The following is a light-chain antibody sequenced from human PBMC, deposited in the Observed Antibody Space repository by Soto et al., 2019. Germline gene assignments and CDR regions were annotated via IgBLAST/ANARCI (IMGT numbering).Light chain of an antibody. CDR3: QQSYNTPLT. Sequence: IQLTQSPSSLSASVGDRVTITCRASQSISNFLNWYQQKPGKAPKLLIYAASSLQSGVPLRFSGSGSGTEFTVTISNLQPEDFATYYCQQSYNTPLTFGGGTKVDIK. CDR1: QSISNF. J-gene: IGKJ4*01. V-gene: IGKV1-39*01. CDR2: AAS.